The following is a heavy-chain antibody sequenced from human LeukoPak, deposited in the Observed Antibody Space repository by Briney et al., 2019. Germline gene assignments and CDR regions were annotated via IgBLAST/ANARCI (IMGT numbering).Heavy chain of an antibody. J-gene: IGHJ5*02. CDR2: INPSSGGT. D-gene: IGHD3-10*01. CDR3: ARENPLSFMVRGVILWFDP. V-gene: IGHV1-2*02. Sequence: GASVKVSCKASGYTFTGYYMHWVRQAPGQGLEWMGWINPSSGGTNYAQKFQGRVTMTRDTSISTAYMELSRLRSDDTAVYYCARENPLSFMVRGVILWFDPWGQGTLVTVSS. CDR1: GYTFTGYY.